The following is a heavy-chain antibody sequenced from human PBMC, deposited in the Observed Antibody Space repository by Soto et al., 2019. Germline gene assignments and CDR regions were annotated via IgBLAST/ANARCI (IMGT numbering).Heavy chain of an antibody. Sequence: QITLKESGPTLVKPTQTLTLTCTFSGFSLSTSGVSVGWIRQPPGKALEWLALIYWDGDKRYSPSLKTRLTNPNDTPNHQVVLKITNMHPVDTATYSCAHSALQTGDFDHWGQGTLVTGSS. D-gene: IGHD1-1*01. CDR1: GFSLSTSGVS. CDR3: AHSALQTGDFDH. CDR2: IYWDGDK. V-gene: IGHV2-5*02. J-gene: IGHJ4*02.